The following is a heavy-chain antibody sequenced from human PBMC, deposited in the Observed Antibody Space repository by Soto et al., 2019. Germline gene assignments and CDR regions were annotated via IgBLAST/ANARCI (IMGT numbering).Heavy chain of an antibody. D-gene: IGHD3-22*01. CDR1: GFSFSDYA. Sequence: EVRLLESGGALVQPGGSLTLSCAASGFSFSDYAMSWVRQAPGKGLEWVSSISRTGDSAYYADSVKGRFAISRDRSKNRLSLQMNSLRVEDTAVYYCAKGPDGSGYYHNWFDSWGQGNLITVSS. V-gene: IGHV3-23*01. CDR3: AKGPDGSGYYHNWFDS. CDR2: ISRTGDSA. J-gene: IGHJ5*01.